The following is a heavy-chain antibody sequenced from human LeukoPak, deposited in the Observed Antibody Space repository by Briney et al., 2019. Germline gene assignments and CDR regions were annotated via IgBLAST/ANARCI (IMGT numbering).Heavy chain of an antibody. CDR2: IYSGVST. D-gene: IGHD3-10*01. J-gene: IGHJ4*02. CDR1: GFTVSSNY. V-gene: IGHV3-53*05. CDR3: AGGSGTYSPDY. Sequence: GGSLRLSCAASGFTVSSNYMSWVRQAPGKGLEWVSVIYSGVSTYYADSVKGRFTISRDNSKNTLYLQMGSLRAEDMAVYYCAGGSGTYSPDYWGQGTLVTVSS.